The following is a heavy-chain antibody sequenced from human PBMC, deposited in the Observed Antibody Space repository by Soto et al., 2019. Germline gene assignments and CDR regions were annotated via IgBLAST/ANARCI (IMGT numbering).Heavy chain of an antibody. CDR3: ARGGYGDYATDAFDI. V-gene: IGHV1-46*01. CDR1: GYSFTIYY. D-gene: IGHD4-17*01. Sequence: GASVKVSCKASGYSFTIYYMHWVRQAPGQGLEWMGIINPSGGSTSYAQKFQGRVTMTRDTSTSTVYMELSSLRSEDTAVYYCARGGYGDYATDAFDIWGQGTMVTVS. CDR2: INPSGGST. J-gene: IGHJ3*02.